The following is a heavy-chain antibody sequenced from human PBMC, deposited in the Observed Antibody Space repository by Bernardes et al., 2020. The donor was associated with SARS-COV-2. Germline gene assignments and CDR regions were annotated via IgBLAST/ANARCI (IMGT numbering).Heavy chain of an antibody. CDR2: ISIGGNT. CDR1: GFIFSTSA. J-gene: IGHJ4*02. D-gene: IGHD3-3*02. CDR3: AKEIRPNDY. Sequence: GGSLRLSCAASGFIFSTSAMSWVRQAPGMGLEWVSSISIGGNTYFADSVQGRFTISRDNSKNTLFLQMSSLRAEDTGVYYCAKEIRPNDYWGQGTLVTVSS. V-gene: IGHV3-23*01.